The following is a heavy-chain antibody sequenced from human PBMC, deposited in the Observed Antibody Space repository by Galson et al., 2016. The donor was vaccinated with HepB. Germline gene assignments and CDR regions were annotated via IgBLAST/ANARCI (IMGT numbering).Heavy chain of an antibody. CDR2: ISTSGNSM. J-gene: IGHJ4*02. CDR1: GFTFSDYH. D-gene: IGHD2/OR15-2a*01. Sequence: SLRLSCAASGFTFSDYHMNWIRQAPGKGLEWISYISTSGNSMLYADSVRGRFSISRDNAKKSLYLQMNTLRGEDTAVYYCATQLHLIIVPGTFDSWGQGTLVTVSS. CDR3: ATQLHLIIVPGTFDS. V-gene: IGHV3-11*01.